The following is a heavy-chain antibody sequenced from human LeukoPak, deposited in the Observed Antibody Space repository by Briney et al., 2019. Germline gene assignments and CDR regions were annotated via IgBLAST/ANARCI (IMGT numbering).Heavy chain of an antibody. V-gene: IGHV4-31*03. CDR3: ARARDIVVTSNVFYFDY. CDR2: LYYSGST. J-gene: IGHJ4*01. Sequence: SETLSLTCTVSGGSISSGGYYWSWIRQHPGKGLEWIGYLYYSGSTYYDPSLKSRVTISVDTSKTQFSLKLSSVTAADTAVYYCARARDIVVTSNVFYFDYWGHGTLVTVSS. D-gene: IGHD2-2*01. CDR1: GGSISSGGYY.